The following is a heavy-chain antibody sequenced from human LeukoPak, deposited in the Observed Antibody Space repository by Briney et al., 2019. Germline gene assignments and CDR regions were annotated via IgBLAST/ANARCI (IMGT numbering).Heavy chain of an antibody. CDR1: GFTFSRYA. CDR3: ARDFDDYDILTGTDY. D-gene: IGHD3-9*01. J-gene: IGHJ4*02. V-gene: IGHV3-23*01. Sequence: GGSLRLSCAASGFTFSRYAMSWVRQAPGKGLEWVLTITGAGDTTYYTNSVKGRFTISRDNSENTLYLQMNSLRAEDTAVYYCARDFDDYDILTGTDYWGQGTLVTVSS. CDR2: ITGAGDTT.